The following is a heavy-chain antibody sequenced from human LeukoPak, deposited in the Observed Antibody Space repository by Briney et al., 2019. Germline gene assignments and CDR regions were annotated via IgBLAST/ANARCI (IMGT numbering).Heavy chain of an antibody. CDR2: IIPILGIA. Sequence: SVKVSCKASGGTFSSYAISWVRQAPGQGREWMGRIIPILGIANYAQKFQGRVTITADKSTSTAYMELSSLRSEDTAVYYCARVGLGATTDFDYWGQGTLVTVSS. CDR1: GGTFSSYA. D-gene: IGHD1-26*01. J-gene: IGHJ4*02. V-gene: IGHV1-69*04. CDR3: ARVGLGATTDFDY.